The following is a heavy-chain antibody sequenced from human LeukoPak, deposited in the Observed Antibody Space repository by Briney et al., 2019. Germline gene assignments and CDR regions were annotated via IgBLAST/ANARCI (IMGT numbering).Heavy chain of an antibody. V-gene: IGHV1-69*05. CDR1: GGTFSSYA. CDR2: IIPIFGTA. Sequence: ASVKVSCKASGGTFSSYAISWVRPAPGQGLEWMGGIIPIFGTANYAQKFQGRVTITTDESTSTAYMELSSLRSEDTAVYYCARGSTPAGLVAFDIWGQGTMVTVSS. D-gene: IGHD3/OR15-3a*01. CDR3: ARGSTPAGLVAFDI. J-gene: IGHJ3*02.